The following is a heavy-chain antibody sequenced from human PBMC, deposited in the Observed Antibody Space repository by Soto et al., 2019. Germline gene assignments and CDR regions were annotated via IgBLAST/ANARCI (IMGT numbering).Heavy chain of an antibody. J-gene: IGHJ4*02. CDR3: TTPAGYYYNDY. CDR2: INPDSGDT. V-gene: IGHV1-2*02. CDR1: GYTFTDHY. Sequence: QVQLVQSGAEVKKPGASVKVSCRASGYTFTDHYMQWVRQAPGQGLEWMGWINPDSGDTDYAQKFQGRVTMTRDTSISTAYMEVSRLRSEDTAMYYCTTPAGYYYNDYWGQGTLVTVSS. D-gene: IGHD3-9*01.